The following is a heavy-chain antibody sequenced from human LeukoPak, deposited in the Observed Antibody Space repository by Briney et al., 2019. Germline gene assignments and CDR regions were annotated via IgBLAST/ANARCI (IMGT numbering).Heavy chain of an antibody. Sequence: SXKVSCKASGGTFISYAISWVREAPGQGLEWMGGIIPIFGTANYAQKFQGRVTIPTDESTSTAYMELSSLRSVDTAVYYCARDRDGYNYYFDYWGQGTLVTVSS. CDR1: GGTFISYA. CDR2: IIPIFGTA. J-gene: IGHJ4*02. CDR3: ARDRDGYNYYFDY. D-gene: IGHD5-24*01. V-gene: IGHV1-69*05.